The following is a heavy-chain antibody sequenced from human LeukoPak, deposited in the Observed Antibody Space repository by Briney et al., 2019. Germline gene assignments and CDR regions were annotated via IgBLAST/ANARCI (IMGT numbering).Heavy chain of an antibody. V-gene: IGHV3-7*01. J-gene: IGHJ4*02. CDR2: IKQDGSDK. CDR3: ARVLPVASRDY. Sequence: GGSLRLSCAASGFTFSTYWMSWVRQAPGKGLEWVANIKQDGSDKFYVDSVKGRFTISRDNAKNSMYLQMSSLRAEDTAIYYCARVLPVASRDYWGREPWSPSPQ. D-gene: IGHD2-2*01. CDR1: GFTFSTYW.